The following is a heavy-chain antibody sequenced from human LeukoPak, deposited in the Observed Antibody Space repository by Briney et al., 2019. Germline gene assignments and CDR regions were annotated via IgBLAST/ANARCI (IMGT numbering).Heavy chain of an antibody. Sequence: SETLSLTCSVSGGSISSYYWSWIRQPPGKGLEWIGYIYYSGSTNHNPSLKSRVTISVDTSKNQFSLKLSSVTAADTAVYYCARLQYSSSSANFDYWGQGTLVTVSS. D-gene: IGHD6-6*01. J-gene: IGHJ4*02. CDR1: GGSISSYY. CDR3: ARLQYSSSSANFDY. V-gene: IGHV4-59*01. CDR2: IYYSGST.